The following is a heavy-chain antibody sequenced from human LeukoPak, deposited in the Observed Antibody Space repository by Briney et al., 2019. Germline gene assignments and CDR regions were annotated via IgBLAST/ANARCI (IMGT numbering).Heavy chain of an antibody. Sequence: APVKVSCKASGYTFTGYYMHWVRQAPGQGLEWMGWINPDSGGTNYAQKFQGRVTMTRDTSISTAYMELSRLRSDDTAVYYCARGHLHVGGGGKTFDYWGQGTLVTVSS. D-gene: IGHD3-16*01. CDR2: INPDSGGT. J-gene: IGHJ4*02. CDR3: ARGHLHVGGGGKTFDY. V-gene: IGHV1-2*02. CDR1: GYTFTGYY.